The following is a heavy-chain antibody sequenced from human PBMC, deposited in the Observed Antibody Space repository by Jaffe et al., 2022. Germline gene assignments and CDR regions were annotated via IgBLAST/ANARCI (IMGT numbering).Heavy chain of an antibody. V-gene: IGHV3-30*18. Sequence: QVQLVESGGGVVQPGRSLRLSCAASGFTFSSYGMHWVRQAPGKGLEWVAVISYDGSNKYYADSVKGRFTISRDNSKNTLYLQMNSLRAEDTAVYYCAKGHVGYDLAPLYNWFDPWGQGTLVTVSS. D-gene: IGHD5-12*01. CDR2: ISYDGSNK. J-gene: IGHJ5*02. CDR3: AKGHVGYDLAPLYNWFDP. CDR1: GFTFSSYG.